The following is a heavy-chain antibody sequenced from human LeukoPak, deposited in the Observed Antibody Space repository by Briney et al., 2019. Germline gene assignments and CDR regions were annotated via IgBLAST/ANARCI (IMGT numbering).Heavy chain of an antibody. Sequence: ASVKVSCKASGGTFSSYAISWVRQAPGQGLEWMGGIIPIFGTANYAQKFQGRVTITADESTSTAYMELSSLRSEDTAVYYCARDTNPYGDYGEGSYYFDYWSQGTLVTVSS. J-gene: IGHJ4*02. CDR2: IIPIFGTA. V-gene: IGHV1-69*13. CDR1: GGTFSSYA. D-gene: IGHD4-17*01. CDR3: ARDTNPYGDYGEGSYYFDY.